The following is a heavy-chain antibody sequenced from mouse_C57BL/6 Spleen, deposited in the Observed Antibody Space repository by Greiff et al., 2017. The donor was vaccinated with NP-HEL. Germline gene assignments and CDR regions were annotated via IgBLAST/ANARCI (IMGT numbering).Heavy chain of an antibody. CDR1: GFTFSSYA. D-gene: IGHD6-1*01. V-gene: IGHV5-4*01. J-gene: IGHJ1*03. CDR2: ISDGGSYT. CDR3: ARDKAGPHWYFDV. Sequence: EVHLVESGGGLVKPGGSLKLSCAASGFTFSSYAMSWVRQTPEKRLEWVATISDGGSYTYYPDNVKGRFTISRDNAKNNLYLLMSHLKSEDTAMYYCARDKAGPHWYFDVWGTGTTVTVSS.